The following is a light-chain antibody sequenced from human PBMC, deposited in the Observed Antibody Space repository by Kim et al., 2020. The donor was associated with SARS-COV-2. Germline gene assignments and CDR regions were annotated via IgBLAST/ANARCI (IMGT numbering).Light chain of an antibody. V-gene: IGKV3-15*01. CDR3: QQYNNWPET. J-gene: IGKJ1*01. CDR2: GAS. CDR1: QSVSSN. Sequence: VSPGERATLACRASQSVSSNLAWYQQKPGQAPRLLIYGASTRATGIPARFSGSGSGTEFTLTISSLQSEDFAVYYCQQYNNWPETFGQGTKVDIK.